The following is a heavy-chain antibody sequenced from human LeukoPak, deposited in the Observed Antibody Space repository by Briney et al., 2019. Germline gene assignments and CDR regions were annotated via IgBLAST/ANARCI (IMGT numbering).Heavy chain of an antibody. CDR2: ISGSGGST. CDR3: ASTMVRGVIIPGTNDY. CDR1: GFTFSSYA. Sequence: GGSLRLSCAASGFTFSSYAMSWVRQAPGKGLEWVSAISGSGGSTYYADSVKGRFTISRDNSKNTLYLQMNSLRAEDTAVYYCASTMVRGVIIPGTNDYWGQGTLVTVSS. J-gene: IGHJ4*02. V-gene: IGHV3-23*01. D-gene: IGHD3-10*01.